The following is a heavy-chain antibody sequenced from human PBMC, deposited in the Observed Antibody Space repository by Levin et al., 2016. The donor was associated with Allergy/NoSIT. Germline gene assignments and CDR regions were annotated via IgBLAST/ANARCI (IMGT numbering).Heavy chain of an antibody. D-gene: IGHD4-17*01. V-gene: IGHV3-23*01. CDR1: GFTLRKYA. J-gene: IGHJ3*01. Sequence: ETLSLTCVARGFTLRKYALTWVRQAPGKGLEWVSSITGDGRGIDYADSVRGRFTTSRDNSKNTLYLQMNGLRAEDTALYFCARDPNGDYVGAFDFWGQGTMVTVSS. CDR3: ARDPNGDYVGAFDF. CDR2: ITGDGRGI.